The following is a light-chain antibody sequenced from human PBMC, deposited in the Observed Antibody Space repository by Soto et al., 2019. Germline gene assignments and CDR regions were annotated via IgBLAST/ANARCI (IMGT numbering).Light chain of an antibody. CDR1: SSDVGGYNY. CDR2: DVT. CDR3: CSYAGRFYV. J-gene: IGLJ1*01. V-gene: IGLV2-11*01. Sequence: QSALTQPRSVSGSPGQSVTISCTGTSSDVGGYNYVSWYQQHPGKAPKLMIYDVTKRPSGVPDRFSGSKSGNTASLTISGLQAEDEADDYCCSYAGRFYVFGTGTKLTVL.